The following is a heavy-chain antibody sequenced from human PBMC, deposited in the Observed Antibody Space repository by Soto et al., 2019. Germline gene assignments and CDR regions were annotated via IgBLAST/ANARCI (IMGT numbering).Heavy chain of an antibody. V-gene: IGHV3-53*01. CDR1: GFTVSSNY. CDR3: AREDTAMVMAY. Sequence: PGGSLRLSCAASGFTVSSNYMSWVHQAPGKGPEWVSVIYSGGSTYYADSVKGRFTISRDNSKNTLYLQMHSLRAEDTAVYYCAREDTAMVMAYWGQGTLVTVSS. D-gene: IGHD5-18*01. J-gene: IGHJ4*02. CDR2: IYSGGST.